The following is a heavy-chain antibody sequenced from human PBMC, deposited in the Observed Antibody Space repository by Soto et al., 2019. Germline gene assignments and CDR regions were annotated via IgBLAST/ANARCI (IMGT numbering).Heavy chain of an antibody. CDR3: AILHDYGDYYYGMHV. Sequence: QVQLQESGPGLVKPSQTLSLTCTVSGGSISSSGYYWSWIRQHPGKGLEWIGYIYYSGSTYYNPSLKSRVTISVDTSKNQFSLKLSSVTAADTAVYYCAILHDYGDYYYGMHVWGQGTTVTVSS. D-gene: IGHD4-17*01. V-gene: IGHV4-31*03. CDR1: GGSISSSGYY. CDR2: IYYSGST. J-gene: IGHJ6*02.